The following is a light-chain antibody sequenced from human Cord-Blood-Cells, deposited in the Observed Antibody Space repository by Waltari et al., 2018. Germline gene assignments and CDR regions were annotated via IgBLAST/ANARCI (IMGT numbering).Light chain of an antibody. J-gene: IGKJ2*02. CDR1: QSISSY. CDR3: QQSYSTPRT. V-gene: IGKV1-39*01. CDR2: AAS. Sequence: DIQMTQSPSSLSASVGARVSITCRASQSISSYLNWHQQKPGKAPNLLIYAASSLQSGVPSRFSGSGSGTDFTLTISSLQPEDFATYYCQQSYSTPRTFGQGTKLEIK.